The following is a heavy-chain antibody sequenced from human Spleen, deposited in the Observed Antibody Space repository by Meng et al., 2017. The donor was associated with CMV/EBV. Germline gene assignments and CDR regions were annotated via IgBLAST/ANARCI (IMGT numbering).Heavy chain of an antibody. CDR3: ARDFGYDFWTGYYIGDY. V-gene: IGHV3-30*19. D-gene: IGHD3-3*01. J-gene: IGHJ4*02. Sequence: GGSLRLSCVASGFIFSTFGMSWVRQAPGKGLEWVAVISYDGGNKYYADSVKGRFTISRDNSKNTLYLQMNSLRAEDTAIYYCARDFGYDFWTGYYIGDYWGQGTLVTVSS. CDR2: ISYDGGNK. CDR1: GFIFSTFG.